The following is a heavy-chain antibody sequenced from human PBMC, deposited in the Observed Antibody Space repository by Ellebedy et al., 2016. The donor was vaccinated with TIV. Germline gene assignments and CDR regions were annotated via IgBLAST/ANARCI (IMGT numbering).Heavy chain of an antibody. Sequence: SLKISCAASGFTFSSYAMNWVRQRPGKGLEWVSGVSWNSGAIGYADPVKGRFTISRDNAKKSLYLQMDSLRAEDTALYYCVKAPTNSGRLDYWGQGTLVTVSS. CDR3: VKAPTNSGRLDY. CDR2: VSWNSGAI. J-gene: IGHJ4*02. V-gene: IGHV3-9*01. D-gene: IGHD3-10*01. CDR1: GFTFSSYA.